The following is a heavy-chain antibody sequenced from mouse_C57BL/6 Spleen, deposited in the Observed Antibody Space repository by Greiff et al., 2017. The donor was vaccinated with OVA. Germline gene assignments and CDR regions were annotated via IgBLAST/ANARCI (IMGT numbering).Heavy chain of an antibody. CDR3: ARADYDFAY. Sequence: EVQVVESGGGLVKPGGSLKLSCAASGFTFSSYAMSWVRQTPEKRLEWVATISDGGSYTYYPDNVKGRFTISRDNAKNNLYLQMSHLKSEDTAMYYCARADYDFAYWGQGTLVTVSA. V-gene: IGHV5-4*01. CDR2: ISDGGSYT. CDR1: GFTFSSYA. D-gene: IGHD2-4*01. J-gene: IGHJ3*01.